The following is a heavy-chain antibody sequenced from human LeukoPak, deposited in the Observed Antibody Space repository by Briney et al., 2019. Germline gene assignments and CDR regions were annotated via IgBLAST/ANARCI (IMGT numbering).Heavy chain of an antibody. CDR3: ARHGRKFCSSTSCSHYFDY. J-gene: IGHJ4*02. V-gene: IGHV4-59*08. D-gene: IGHD2-2*01. Sequence: KPSETLSLTCTVSGGSISSYYWSWIRQPPGKGLEWIGFISYSGSTNYNPSLKRRVTISVDTSKNQFSLQLSSVTAADTAVYYCARHGRKFCSSTSCSHYFDYWGQETLVAVSS. CDR1: GGSISSYY. CDR2: ISYSGST.